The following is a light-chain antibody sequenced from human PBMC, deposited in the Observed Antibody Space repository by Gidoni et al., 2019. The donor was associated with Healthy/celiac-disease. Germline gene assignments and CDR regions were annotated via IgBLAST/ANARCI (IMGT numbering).Light chain of an antibody. V-gene: IGKV1-5*01. CDR2: DAS. CDR1: QSISSW. J-gene: IGKJ1*01. CDR3: QQYNSYPWT. Sequence: DIQMTQSPSTLSASVGDRVTITCRASQSISSWLAWYQQKPGKAPKLLIYDASSLESGVPSRFSGSGSGTEFTLTISLQPDDFATYYCQQYNSYPWTFGQXTKVEIK.